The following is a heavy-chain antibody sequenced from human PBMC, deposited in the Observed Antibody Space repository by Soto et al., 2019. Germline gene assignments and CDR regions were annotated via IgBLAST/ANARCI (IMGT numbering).Heavy chain of an antibody. CDR1: GFTFSDST. J-gene: IGHJ4*02. CDR3: TTSGGY. CDR2: VGTKANSYAT. V-gene: IGHV3-73*02. D-gene: IGHD6-25*01. Sequence: EVQLVESGGGLVQPGGSLKLSCAASGFTFSDSTVHWVRQASGKGLEWVGRVGTKANSYATAYAASLKGSFTISRDDSKNTAYLQMKSLKIEDTAVYYCTTSGGYWGQGTLVTVSS.